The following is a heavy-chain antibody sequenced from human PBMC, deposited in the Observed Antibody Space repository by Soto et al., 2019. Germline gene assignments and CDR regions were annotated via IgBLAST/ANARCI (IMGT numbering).Heavy chain of an antibody. J-gene: IGHJ4*02. CDR3: AKEKYSSTCDPFDY. Sequence: GGSLRLSCAASGFTFSSYAMSWVRQAPGKGLEWVSVISGSGGSAYYADSVKGRFTISRENSRNTLFLQMTSLRAEDTALYYCAKEKYSSTCDPFDYWGQGTLVTVSS. CDR2: ISGSGGSA. D-gene: IGHD6-13*01. CDR1: GFTFSSYA. V-gene: IGHV3-23*01.